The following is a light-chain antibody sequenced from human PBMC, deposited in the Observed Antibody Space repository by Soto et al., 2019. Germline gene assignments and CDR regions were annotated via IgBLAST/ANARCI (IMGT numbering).Light chain of an antibody. CDR2: KAS. J-gene: IGKJ1*01. Sequence: EIQMTQSHSTLSGSVGDRVTITCRASQTISSWLAWYQQKPGKAPKLLIYKASTLKSGVPSRFSGSGSRTEFTLTISSLQPDDFATYYCQHYSSYSEAFGQGAKVDIK. V-gene: IGKV1-5*03. CDR3: QHYSSYSEA. CDR1: QTISSW.